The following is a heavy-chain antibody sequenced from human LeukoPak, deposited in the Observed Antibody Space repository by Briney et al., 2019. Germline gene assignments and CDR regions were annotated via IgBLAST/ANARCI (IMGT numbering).Heavy chain of an antibody. J-gene: IGHJ4*02. CDR2: INHSGST. V-gene: IGHV4-34*01. CDR1: GGSFSGYY. CDR3: ARVGAAAGTSDY. D-gene: IGHD6-13*01. Sequence: SETLSLTCAVYGGSFSGYYWSWIRQPPGKGLEWIGEINHSGSTNYNPSLKSRITISVDTSKNQFSLKLSSVTAADTAVYYCARVGAAAGTSDYWGQGTLVTVSS.